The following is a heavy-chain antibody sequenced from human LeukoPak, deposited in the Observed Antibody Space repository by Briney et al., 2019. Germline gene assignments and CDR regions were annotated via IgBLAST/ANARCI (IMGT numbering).Heavy chain of an antibody. J-gene: IGHJ4*02. CDR2: IYYSGST. D-gene: IGHD1-26*01. CDR1: GGSISSGDYY. Sequence: SETLSLTGTVSGGSISSGDYYWSWIRQPPGKGLEWIGYIYYSGSTYYNPSLKSRVTISVDTSKNQFSLKLSSVTAADTAVYYCASITALSGSYFGYFDYWGQGTLVTVSS. V-gene: IGHV4-30-4*08. CDR3: ASITALSGSYFGYFDY.